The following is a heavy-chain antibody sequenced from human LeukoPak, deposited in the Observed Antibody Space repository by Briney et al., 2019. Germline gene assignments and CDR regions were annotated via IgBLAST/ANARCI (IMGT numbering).Heavy chain of an antibody. CDR2: INRHGSST. J-gene: IGHJ6*03. V-gene: IGHV3-74*01. Sequence: AGGSLRLSCAASGFTFTHYCIHWFRQAPGQGQEWVSRINRHGSSTNYADSVKGRFTISRDDAKNTLYLQMNSLRAEDAPVCLWARDEKCYDNMDIWRKGTTVTVSS. CDR1: GFTFTHYC. CDR3: ARDEKCYDNMDI.